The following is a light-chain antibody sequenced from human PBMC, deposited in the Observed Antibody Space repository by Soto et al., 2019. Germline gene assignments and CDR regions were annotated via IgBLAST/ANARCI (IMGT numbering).Light chain of an antibody. CDR3: SSYTPNSVTLYV. CDR1: SRDIGASNY. Sequence: QSVLTQPASVSGSPGQSITISCTGTSRDIGASNYVSWYQQRPGKAPKVMIYEVSNRPSGVSNRFSGSKSGTTASLTISGLQAEDEGDYYCSSYTPNSVTLYVFGTGTKSPS. J-gene: IGLJ1*01. V-gene: IGLV2-14*01. CDR2: EVS.